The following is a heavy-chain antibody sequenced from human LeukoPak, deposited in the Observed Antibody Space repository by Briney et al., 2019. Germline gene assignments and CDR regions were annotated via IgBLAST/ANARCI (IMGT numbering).Heavy chain of an antibody. CDR3: AKDLHDYGNYVGWFDS. Sequence: GESLRLSCAASGFTFSSNYMSWVRQAPGKGLEWVSAISGSGGSTYYADSVKGRFTISRDNSKTTLFLQMNSLRAEDTAVYYCAKDLHDYGNYVGWFDSWGQGTLVTVSS. CDR2: ISGSGGST. J-gene: IGHJ5*01. CDR1: GFTFSSNY. V-gene: IGHV3-23*01. D-gene: IGHD4-11*01.